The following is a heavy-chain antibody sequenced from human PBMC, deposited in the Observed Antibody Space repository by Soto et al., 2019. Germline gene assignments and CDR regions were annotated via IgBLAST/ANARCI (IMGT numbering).Heavy chain of an antibody. V-gene: IGHV1-69*13. J-gene: IGHJ5*02. Sequence: SSVKVCCKTCGGTFRSYFMSWVRQAPGQGLEWMGGIIPIFDTTNYAQKFQGRVTITADESTSTAYMELRSLRSEDTAVYYCARVPDRWGQGTLVTASP. CDR1: GGTFRSYF. CDR2: IIPIFDTT. D-gene: IGHD2-2*01. CDR3: ARVPDR.